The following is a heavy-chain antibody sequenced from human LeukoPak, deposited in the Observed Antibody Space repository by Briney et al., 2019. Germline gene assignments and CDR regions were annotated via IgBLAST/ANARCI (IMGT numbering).Heavy chain of an antibody. CDR3: AKGSIVAAGTDFDY. Sequence: PGGSLRLSCVASGFKFDDYAMHWVRQAPGGGLEWVSGISWNSNSIGYAGSVKGRFTVSRDNAKNSLYLQMNSLRAEDTALYYCAKGSIVAAGTDFDYWGQGTLVTVSS. D-gene: IGHD6-13*01. J-gene: IGHJ4*02. CDR2: ISWNSNSI. V-gene: IGHV3-9*01. CDR1: GFKFDDYA.